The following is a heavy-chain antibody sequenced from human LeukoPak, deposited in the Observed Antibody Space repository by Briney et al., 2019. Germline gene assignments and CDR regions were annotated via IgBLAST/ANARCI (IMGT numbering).Heavy chain of an antibody. D-gene: IGHD1-26*01. CDR2: ISYDGSNK. CDR3: ATEYSGSYSA. CDR1: GFTFSSYA. J-gene: IGHJ5*02. V-gene: IGHV3-30-3*01. Sequence: PGGSLRLSCAASGFTFSSYAMHWVRQAPGKGLEWVAVISYDGSNKYYADSVKGRFTISRDNSKNTLYLQMNSLRAEDTAVYYCATEYSGSYSAWGQGTLVTVSS.